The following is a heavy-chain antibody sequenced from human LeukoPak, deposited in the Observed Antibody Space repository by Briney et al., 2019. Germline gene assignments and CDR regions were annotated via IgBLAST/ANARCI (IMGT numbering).Heavy chain of an antibody. CDR2: TFCRSKWYN. J-gene: IGHJ4*02. CDR3: ARDGFGSGYVFDY. V-gene: IGHV6-1*01. Sequence: PSQTLSLTCVISGDSVSSNSAAWNWIRQSPSRGLEWLGRTFCRSKWYNEYAVSLKSRIIINPDTSKTQFSLQLTSVTPEDTAVYYCARDGFGSGYVFDYWGQGTLVTVSS. CDR1: GDSVSSNSAA. D-gene: IGHD5-12*01.